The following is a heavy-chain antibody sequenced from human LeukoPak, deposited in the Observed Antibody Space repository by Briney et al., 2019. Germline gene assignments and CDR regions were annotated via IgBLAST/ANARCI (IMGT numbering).Heavy chain of an antibody. CDR1: GFTFSSYA. Sequence: PGGSLRLSCAASGFTFSSYAMSWVRQAPGKGLEWVSAISGSGGSTYYADSVKGRFTISRDNSKNTLYLQMNSLRAEDTAVYYCAKIWGQWLVRDLDYWGQGTLVTVSS. CDR2: ISGSGGST. V-gene: IGHV3-23*01. CDR3: AKIWGQWLVRDLDY. J-gene: IGHJ4*02. D-gene: IGHD6-19*01.